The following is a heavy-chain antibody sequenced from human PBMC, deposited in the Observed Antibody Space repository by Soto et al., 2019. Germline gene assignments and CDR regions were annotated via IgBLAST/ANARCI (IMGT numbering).Heavy chain of an antibody. CDR3: AGLYSGSYYDYYYYGMDV. V-gene: IGHV4-59*08. CDR2: IYYSGSA. J-gene: IGHJ6*02. Sequence: SETLSLTCTVSGGSISTFFWNWLRQAPGKGLEWIGYIYYSGSANYNPSLKSRVTISVDTSKNQFSLKLSSVTAADTAVYYCAGLYSGSYYDYYYYGMDVWGQGTTVTVSS. D-gene: IGHD1-26*01. CDR1: GGSISTFF.